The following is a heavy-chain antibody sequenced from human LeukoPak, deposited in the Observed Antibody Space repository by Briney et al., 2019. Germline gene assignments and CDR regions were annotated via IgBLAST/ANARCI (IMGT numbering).Heavy chain of an antibody. D-gene: IGHD7-27*01. Sequence: SETLSLTCTVSGGSISSSDPYWSWIRQPPGKGLEWIGYIYYSGSTNYNPSLKSRVTISVDTSKNQFSLKLSSVTAADTAVYYCARWGHQRGPNAFDIWGQGTMVTVSS. J-gene: IGHJ3*02. CDR2: IYYSGST. CDR1: GGSISSSDPY. CDR3: ARWGHQRGPNAFDI. V-gene: IGHV4-61*08.